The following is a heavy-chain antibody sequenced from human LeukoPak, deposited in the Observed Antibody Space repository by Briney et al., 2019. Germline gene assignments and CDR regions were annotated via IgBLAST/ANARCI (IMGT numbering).Heavy chain of an antibody. CDR2: NSVYTGKT. J-gene: IGHJ4*02. Sequence: ASVKVSCKASGYTFTNYGISWVRQAPGQGLEWMGWNSVYTGKTYHAQKFQARVTMTTDTSTTTAYMELRSLRSDDTAVYYCAKDRGWQYADYETVAVEHWGQGTLVTVSS. CDR3: AKDRGWQYADYETVAVEH. CDR1: GYTFTNYG. D-gene: IGHD4-17*01. V-gene: IGHV1-18*01.